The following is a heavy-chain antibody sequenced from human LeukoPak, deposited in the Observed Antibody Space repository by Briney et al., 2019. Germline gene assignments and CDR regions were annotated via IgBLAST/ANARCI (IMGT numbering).Heavy chain of an antibody. V-gene: IGHV3-30-3*01. CDR2: ISYDGSNK. J-gene: IGHJ4*02. D-gene: IGHD3-10*01. CDR1: GFTFSSYA. CDR3: ARHIWFGELFLPFDY. Sequence: PGGSLRLSCAASGFTFSSYAMHWVRQAPGKGLEWVAVISYDGSNKYYADSVKGRFTISRDNSKNTLYLQMNSLRAEDTAVYYCARHIWFGELFLPFDYWGQGTLVTVSS.